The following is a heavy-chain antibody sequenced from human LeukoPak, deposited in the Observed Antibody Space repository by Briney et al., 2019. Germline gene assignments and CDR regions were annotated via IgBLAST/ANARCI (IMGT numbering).Heavy chain of an antibody. J-gene: IGHJ4*02. V-gene: IGHV3-33*06. D-gene: IGHD6-19*01. CDR2: IWYDGSNK. CDR1: GFTFSSYG. CDR3: AKDINVVAGTAPFDY. Sequence: GGSLRLSCAASGFTFSSYGMHWVRQAPGKGLEWVAVIWYDGSNKYYADSVKGRFTISRDNSKNTLYLQMNSLRAEDTAVYYCAKDINVVAGTAPFDYWGQGTLVTVSS.